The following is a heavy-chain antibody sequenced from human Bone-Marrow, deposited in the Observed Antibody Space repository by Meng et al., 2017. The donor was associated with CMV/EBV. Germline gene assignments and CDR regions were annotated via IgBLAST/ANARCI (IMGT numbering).Heavy chain of an antibody. CDR2: ISSSSSYI. J-gene: IGHJ4*02. CDR1: GFTFSSYS. CDR3: ARSRFWAAAGTTAFDY. D-gene: IGHD6-13*01. V-gene: IGHV3-21*01. Sequence: GESLKISCAASGFTFSSYSMNWVRQAPGKGLEWVSSISSSSSYIYYADSVKGRFTISRDNAKNSLYLQMNSLRAEDTAVYYCARSRFWAAAGTTAFDYWGQGTLDTVSS.